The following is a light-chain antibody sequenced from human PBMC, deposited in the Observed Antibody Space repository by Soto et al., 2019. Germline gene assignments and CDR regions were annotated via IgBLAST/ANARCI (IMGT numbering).Light chain of an antibody. V-gene: IGKV1-39*01. J-gene: IGKJ2*01. CDR2: AAS. CDR3: QQSYSTPMDT. CDR1: QSISSY. Sequence: DIQMTQSPSSLSASVGDRVTITCRASQSISSYLNWYQQKPGKAPKLLIYAASSLQRGVPSRFCGSGSGRDFTLTISSLQPEDFATYYCQQSYSTPMDTVGQGTKLEIK.